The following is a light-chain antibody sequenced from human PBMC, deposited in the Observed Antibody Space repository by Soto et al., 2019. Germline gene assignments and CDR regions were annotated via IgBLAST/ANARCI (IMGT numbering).Light chain of an antibody. J-gene: IGKJ1*01. V-gene: IGKV3-15*01. Sequence: ILMTPSPATLPLSPGGRATLSCRASQSVSSNLAWYQQKPGQAPRLLIQRASTRATGIPARFSGSGSGTEFTLTISSLQSEDFAVYFCQQYNNWPGTFGQGTKVDIK. CDR3: QQYNNWPGT. CDR2: RAS. CDR1: QSVSSN.